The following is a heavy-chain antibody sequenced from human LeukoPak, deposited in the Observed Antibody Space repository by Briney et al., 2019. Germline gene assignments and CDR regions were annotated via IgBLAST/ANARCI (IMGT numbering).Heavy chain of an antibody. CDR2: ISWNSGSI. J-gene: IGHJ4*02. Sequence: GGSLRLSCAASGFTFDNYAMHWVRQVPGKGLEWVSGISWNSGSIGYADSVKGRFTISRDNAKNSLYLQMNSLRAEDTALYYCARAVVTPGYFDYWGQGTLVTVSS. CDR3: ARAVVTPGYFDY. D-gene: IGHD4-23*01. V-gene: IGHV3-9*01. CDR1: GFTFDNYA.